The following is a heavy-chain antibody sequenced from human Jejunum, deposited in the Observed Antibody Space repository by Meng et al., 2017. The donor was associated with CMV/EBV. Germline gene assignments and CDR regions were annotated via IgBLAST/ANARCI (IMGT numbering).Heavy chain of an antibody. V-gene: IGHV4-4*07. J-gene: IGHJ2*01. CDR3: ARDSQGRDPWYFDL. CDR1: GDSISTHY. CDR2: SGNGGDT. Sequence: VQLPAPGHGPVRPSEARSLTCTVSGDSISTHYWSWIRQSAGRGLEWIGRSGNGGDTYYNPSLNSRVTVSIDTSKNQFSLTLTSVTAADTAVYYCARDSQGRDPWYFDLWGPGTLVTVSS.